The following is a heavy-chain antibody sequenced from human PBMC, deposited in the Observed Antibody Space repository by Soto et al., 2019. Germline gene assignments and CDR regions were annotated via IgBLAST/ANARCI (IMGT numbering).Heavy chain of an antibody. V-gene: IGHV1-18*04. CDR1: VFTSSG. D-gene: IGHD3-3*01. CDR2: FSTHNGNT. J-gene: IGHJ3*01. Sequence: QDQLVQSGAVVKKPGASVKVSCKASVFTSSGISWVRQAPGQRLEWMGWFSTHNGNTIYAQKFQGRVISTMDTSTTTVYMELRSLRPDDTAVYLCAREGILGLFDAYDLWGQGTMVTVSS. CDR3: AREGILGLFDAYDL.